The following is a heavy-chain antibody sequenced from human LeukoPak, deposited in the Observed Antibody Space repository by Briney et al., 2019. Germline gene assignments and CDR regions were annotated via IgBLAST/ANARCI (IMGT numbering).Heavy chain of an antibody. J-gene: IGHJ4*02. D-gene: IGHD3-22*01. CDR3: ARGSPYYYDSSGYYYD. CDR1: GFTFSSYS. Sequence: GGSLRLSCAASGFTFSSYSMNWVRQAPRKGLEWVSYISSSGSTIYYADSVKGRFTISRDNAKNSLYLQMNSLRAEDTAVYYCARGSPYYYDSSGYYYDWGQGTLVTVSS. CDR2: ISSSGSTI. V-gene: IGHV3-48*04.